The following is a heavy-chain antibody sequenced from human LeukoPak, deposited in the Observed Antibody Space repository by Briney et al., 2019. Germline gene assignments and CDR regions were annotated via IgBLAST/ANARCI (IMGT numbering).Heavy chain of an antibody. D-gene: IGHD1-26*01. CDR2: IKQDGSEK. Sequence: GGSLRLSCAASGFTFSSYWMSWVRQAPGKGLEWVANIKQDGSEKYYVDSVKGRFTISRDNAKNSLYLQMNGLRAEDTAVYYCARGPQSYYGGYYYYYYMDVWGKGTTVTVSS. CDR3: ARGPQSYYGGYYYYYYMDV. V-gene: IGHV3-7*04. CDR1: GFTFSSYW. J-gene: IGHJ6*03.